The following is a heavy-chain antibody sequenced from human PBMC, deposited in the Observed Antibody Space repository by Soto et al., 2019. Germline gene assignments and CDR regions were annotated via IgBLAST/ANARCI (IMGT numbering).Heavy chain of an antibody. J-gene: IGHJ4*02. CDR1: GFTIATYA. CDR2: ISDDGSDK. D-gene: IGHD6-19*01. V-gene: IGHV3-30*18. Sequence: QVQVVESEGGVVQPGGSLRLSCAASGFTIATYAMHWVRQAPGKGLGWVAVISDDGSDKYYADSVKGRFSIPRDNSKRTLFLQLESLRPEDTAVYRCANDRHNVAGYYFDSWGQGALITVSS. CDR3: ANDRHNVAGYYFDS.